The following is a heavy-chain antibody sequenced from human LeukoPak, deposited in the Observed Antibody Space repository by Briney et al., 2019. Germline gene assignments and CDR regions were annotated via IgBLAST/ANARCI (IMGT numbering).Heavy chain of an antibody. CDR3: ARGNSVRYYYYYGMDV. V-gene: IGHV3-74*01. Sequence: GGSLRLSCAASGFTFSSYWMHWVRQAPGKGLVWVSRINSDGSSTSYADSVKGRFTISRDNAKNTLYLQMNSLRAEDTAVYYCARGNSVRYYYYYGMDVWGQGTTVTVSS. CDR1: GFTFSSYW. CDR2: INSDGSST. J-gene: IGHJ6*02. D-gene: IGHD1-1*01.